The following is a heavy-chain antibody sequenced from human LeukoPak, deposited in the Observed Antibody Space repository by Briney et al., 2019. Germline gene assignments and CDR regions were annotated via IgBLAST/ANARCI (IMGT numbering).Heavy chain of an antibody. Sequence: PGGSLRLSCAASGFTFSSYGMHWVRQAPGKGLEWVAVISYDGSNKYYADSVKGRFTISRDNSKNTLYLQMNSLRAEDTAVYYCARDRHDDYWGQGTLVTVSS. CDR1: GFTFSSYG. CDR2: ISYDGSNK. V-gene: IGHV3-30*03. J-gene: IGHJ4*02. CDR3: ARDRHDDY.